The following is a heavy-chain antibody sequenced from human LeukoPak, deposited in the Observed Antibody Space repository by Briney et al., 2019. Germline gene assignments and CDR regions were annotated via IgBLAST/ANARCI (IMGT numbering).Heavy chain of an antibody. J-gene: IGHJ4*02. V-gene: IGHV3-48*03. CDR1: GFSFSSYE. D-gene: IGHD6-6*01. CDR2: ISSTAITI. Sequence: PGGSLRLSCAASGFSFSSYEMNWVRQAPGKGLEWVSYISSTAITIYYAGSVKGRFTISRDNAENSLYLQMNSMRAEGTAVYYCARGLYTTSSGRVVFFIWGQGTLVTVSS. CDR3: ARGLYTTSSGRVVFFI.